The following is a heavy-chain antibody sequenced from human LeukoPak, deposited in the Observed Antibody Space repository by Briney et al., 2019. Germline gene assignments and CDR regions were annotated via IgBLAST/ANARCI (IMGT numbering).Heavy chain of an antibody. J-gene: IGHJ4*02. CDR3: ARLPTVTTSMYYFDY. D-gene: IGHD4-17*01. CDR2: IHYSGST. Sequence: SESLSLTCTVSGGSISSNSYHWGWIRQPPGKGLEWIGSIHYSGSTYYNPSLKSRVTISVDTSKNQFSLKLSSVTAADTAVYYCARLPTVTTSMYYFDYWGQGTLVTASS. V-gene: IGHV4-39*01. CDR1: GGSISSNSYH.